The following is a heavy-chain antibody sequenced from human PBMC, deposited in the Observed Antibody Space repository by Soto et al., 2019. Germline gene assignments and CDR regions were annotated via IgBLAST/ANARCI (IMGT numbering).Heavy chain of an antibody. CDR2: IKSKTDGGTT. CDR1: CFTFSNAW. V-gene: IGHV3-15*07. Sequence: GGALRLSCSASCFTFSNAWMNWVRQAPGKGLEWVGRIKSKTDGGTTDYAAPVKGRFTISRDDSKNTLYLQMNSLKTEDAAVYYCTTVLGLLFKWFGELFGAFDIWGQGTMVTVS. J-gene: IGHJ3*02. CDR3: TTVLGLLFKWFGELFGAFDI. D-gene: IGHD3-10*01.